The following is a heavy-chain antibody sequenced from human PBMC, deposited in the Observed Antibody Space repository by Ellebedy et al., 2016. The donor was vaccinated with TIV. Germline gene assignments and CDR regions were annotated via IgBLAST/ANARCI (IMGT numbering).Heavy chain of an antibody. CDR2: IYYSGRT. J-gene: IGHJ6*02. D-gene: IGHD2-2*02. V-gene: IGHV4-39*01. CDR1: GGSISSGGYY. CDR3: ARSKKYCSSTSCYTHYYGMDV. Sequence: SETLSLTXTVSGGSISSGGYYWGWIRQPPGKGLEWIGSIYYSGRTHYNPSLKSRVTISVDTSKNQFSLRLSSVTAADTAVYYYARSKKYCSSTSCYTHYYGMDVWGQGTTVTVSS.